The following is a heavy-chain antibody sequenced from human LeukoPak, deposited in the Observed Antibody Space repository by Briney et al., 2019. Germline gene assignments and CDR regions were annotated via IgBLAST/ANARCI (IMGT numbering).Heavy chain of an antibody. Sequence: SETLSLTCTVSGGSISSYYWSWIRQPAGKGLEWIGRIYTSGSTNYNPSLKSRVTMSVDTSQNQFSLKLSSVTAADTAVYYCARDRAGGELRYWFDPWGQGTLVTVSS. V-gene: IGHV4-4*07. CDR1: GGSISSYY. CDR2: IYTSGST. J-gene: IGHJ5*02. CDR3: ARDRAGGELRYWFDP. D-gene: IGHD1-7*01.